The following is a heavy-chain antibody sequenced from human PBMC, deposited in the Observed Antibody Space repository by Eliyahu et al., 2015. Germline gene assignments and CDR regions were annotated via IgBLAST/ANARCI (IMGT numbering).Heavy chain of an antibody. V-gene: IGHV4-39*02. Sequence: QLQLQESGPGLVKPSETLSLTCXVSGDSISIXNYXXGWIRQPPGKGLEWIRTIDYSGGTYYNPSLKSRVTMSVDTSKNHFSLTLSSVAAADTAIYYCASETSGVRSYFDFWSGPRDVYYFDYWGQGTLVTVSS. J-gene: IGHJ4*02. D-gene: IGHD3-3*01. CDR3: ASETSGVRSYFDFWSGPRDVYYFDY. CDR1: GDSISIXNYX. CDR2: IDYSGGT.